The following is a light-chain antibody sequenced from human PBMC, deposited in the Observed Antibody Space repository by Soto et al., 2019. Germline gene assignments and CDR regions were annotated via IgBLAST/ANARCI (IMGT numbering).Light chain of an antibody. CDR3: QYNYSFPWT. V-gene: IGKV1D-8*01. J-gene: IGKJ1*01. Sequence: VIWMTQSPSLLSASTGDRVTISCRMRQGISSYLAWYQQKPEKAPEILIYAASTLQSGVPSRFSGSRSETDITLTNSCLQSKNIATYYCQYNYSFPWTCGQGNKGEIK. CDR2: AAS. CDR1: QGISSY.